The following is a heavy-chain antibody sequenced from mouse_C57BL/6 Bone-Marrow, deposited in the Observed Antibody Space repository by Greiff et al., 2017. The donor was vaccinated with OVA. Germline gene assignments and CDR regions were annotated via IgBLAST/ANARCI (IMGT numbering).Heavy chain of an antibody. J-gene: IGHJ3*01. D-gene: IGHD1-1*01. CDR1: GFSLTSYG. CDR2: IWGVGST. Sequence: VQVVESGPGLVAPSQSLSITCTVSGFSLTSYGVDWVRQSPGKGLEWLGVIWGVGSTNYNSALKSSMSISEDNSKSQVFLKMNSLQTDDTAMYCCGSGGYGTWFAYWGQGTLVTVSA. V-gene: IGHV2-6*01. CDR3: GSGGYGTWFAY.